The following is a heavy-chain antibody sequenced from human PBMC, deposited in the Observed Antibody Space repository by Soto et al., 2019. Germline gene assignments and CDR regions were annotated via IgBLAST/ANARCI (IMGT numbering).Heavy chain of an antibody. D-gene: IGHD3-22*01. CDR2: ISSNGGST. CDR3: VKMGSSGYFFDY. CDR1: GFTFSSYA. Sequence: GGSLRLSCAASGFTFSSYAMHWVRQAPGKGLEYVSGISSNGGSTHYADSVKGRFTISRDNPKNTLYLQMSSLRAEDTAVYYCVKMGSSGYFFDYWGQGTLVTVSS. J-gene: IGHJ4*02. V-gene: IGHV3-64D*06.